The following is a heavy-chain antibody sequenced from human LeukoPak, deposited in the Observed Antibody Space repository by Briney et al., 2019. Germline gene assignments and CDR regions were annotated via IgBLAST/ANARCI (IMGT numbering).Heavy chain of an antibody. V-gene: IGHV4-39*07. CDR1: GGSISSSSYY. Sequence: SETLSLTCTVSGGSISSSSYYWGWIRQPPGKGLEWIGSITYSGSTYYNPSLKRRVTISIDTSKNQFSLKLSSVTAADTAVYYCARERREQLLPPYTRSVTYFDYWGQGTLVTVSS. CDR3: ARERREQLLPPYTRSVTYFDY. J-gene: IGHJ4*02. CDR2: ITYSGST. D-gene: IGHD2-2*01.